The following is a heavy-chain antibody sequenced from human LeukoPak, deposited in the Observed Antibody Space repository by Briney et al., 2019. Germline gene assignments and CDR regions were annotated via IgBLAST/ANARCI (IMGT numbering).Heavy chain of an antibody. J-gene: IGHJ4*02. V-gene: IGHV4-59*01. CDR2: IYHSGST. CDR3: ARGYYGAVTFDY. CDR1: GGSISNFY. Sequence: PSETLALTCTVSGGSISNFYWSWIRQPPGKGLEWIGYIYHSGSTSYNLSLKSRVTVSVDTSTNQFSLKLTSVTAADTAVYYCARGYYGAVTFDYWGQGTLVTVSS. D-gene: IGHD3-3*01.